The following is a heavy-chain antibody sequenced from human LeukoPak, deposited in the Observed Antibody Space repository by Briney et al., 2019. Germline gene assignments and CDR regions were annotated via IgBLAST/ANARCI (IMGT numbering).Heavy chain of an antibody. CDR2: IGADYVRT. V-gene: IGHV3-23*01. D-gene: IGHD7-27*01. CDR3: ARDPGAPDVVFDL. J-gene: IGHJ3*01. Sequence: PGGSLRLSCAASEFTFSYYAMHWVRQATGKGLEWVSCIGADYVRTHYADSVKGRFTISRDNSKNTLYLQMNSVRAEDTAVYYCARDPGAPDVVFDLWGQGTMVTVSS. CDR1: EFTFSYYA.